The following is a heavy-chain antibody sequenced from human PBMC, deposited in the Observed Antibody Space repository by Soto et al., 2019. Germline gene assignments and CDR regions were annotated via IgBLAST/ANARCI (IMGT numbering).Heavy chain of an antibody. J-gene: IGHJ5*02. CDR3: ARELELRLGHGGWFDP. CDR1: GGSISSSNW. Sequence: QVQLQESGPGLVKPSGTLSLTCAVSGGSISSSNWWSWVRQPPGKGLEWIGEIYHTGSTHFNPSLKSRVTISVDRSKNQFSLKLNSVTAADTAVYHCARELELRLGHGGWFDPWGQGTLVTVSS. V-gene: IGHV4-4*02. CDR2: IYHTGST. D-gene: IGHD1-7*01.